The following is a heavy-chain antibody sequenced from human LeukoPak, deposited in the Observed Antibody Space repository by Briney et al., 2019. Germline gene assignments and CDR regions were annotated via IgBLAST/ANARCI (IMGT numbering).Heavy chain of an antibody. V-gene: IGHV1-18*01. CDR2: ISDYNGDT. Sequence: ASVKVSCKASGYTFTNYGISWVRQAPGQGLEWMGCISDYNGDTNYAKKVQGRVTMTTDTSTNTAYMELRSLRSDDTAVYYCARRTYYYGSGSYNNNYYYYMDVWGKGTTVTVSS. J-gene: IGHJ6*03. CDR3: ARRTYYYGSGSYNNNYYYYMDV. CDR1: GYTFTNYG. D-gene: IGHD3-10*01.